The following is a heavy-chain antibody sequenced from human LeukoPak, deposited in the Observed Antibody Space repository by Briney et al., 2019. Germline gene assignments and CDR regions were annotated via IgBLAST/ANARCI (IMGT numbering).Heavy chain of an antibody. CDR2: IRYDGSNK. Sequence: GGSLRLSCAASGFTFDDYGMHWVRQAPGKGLEWVAFIRYDGSNKYYADSVKGRFTISRDNSKNTLYLQMNSLRAEDTAVYYCARALGVRSQPPGWGQGTLVTVSS. CDR3: ARALGVRSQPPG. CDR1: GFTFDDYG. D-gene: IGHD3-10*01. V-gene: IGHV3-30*02. J-gene: IGHJ4*02.